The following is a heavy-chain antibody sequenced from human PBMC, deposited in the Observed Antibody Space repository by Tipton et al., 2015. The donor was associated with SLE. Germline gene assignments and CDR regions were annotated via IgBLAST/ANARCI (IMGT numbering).Heavy chain of an antibody. V-gene: IGHV1-18*01. J-gene: IGHJ4*02. CDR2: TSAYNGYT. Sequence: QSGAEVKKPGGSVKVSCKASGYSFNSYGISWVRQAPGQGLEWTGWTSAYNGYTNYAQNLQGRVTMTTDTSTTTAYMELKSLSSDDTAVYYCARVDSSGWYSVDYWGQGTLVTVSS. D-gene: IGHD6-19*01. CDR1: GYSFNSYG. CDR3: ARVDSSGWYSVDY.